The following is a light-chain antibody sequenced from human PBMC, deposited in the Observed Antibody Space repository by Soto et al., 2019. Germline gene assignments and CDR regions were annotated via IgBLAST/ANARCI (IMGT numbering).Light chain of an antibody. CDR3: LQSYTTPRT. Sequence: DIQMTQSPSSLSASIGESVTITCRASQTIIGYLNWYQQRPGKAPRLLISAASNLQSGVPSRFRGCGSETDFTLTITSLQPEDFATYYCLQSYTTPRTFVQGTKVDIK. CDR2: AAS. V-gene: IGKV1-39*01. J-gene: IGKJ1*01. CDR1: QTIIGY.